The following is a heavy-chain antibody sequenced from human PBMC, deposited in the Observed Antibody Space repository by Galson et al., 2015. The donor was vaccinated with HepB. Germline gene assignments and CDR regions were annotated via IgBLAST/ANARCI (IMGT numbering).Heavy chain of an antibody. D-gene: IGHD3-3*01. CDR3: VRERITIFGVVMGTFDM. CDR2: ISYDGSNK. CDR1: GFTFSSYA. Sequence: SLRLSCAASGFTFSSYAMHWVRQAPGKGLEWAAVISYDGSNKYYADSVQGRFTISRDNSKNTLYLQMNSLRAEDTAVHYCVRERITIFGVVMGTFDMWGQGTMVTVSS. V-gene: IGHV3-30-3*01. J-gene: IGHJ3*02.